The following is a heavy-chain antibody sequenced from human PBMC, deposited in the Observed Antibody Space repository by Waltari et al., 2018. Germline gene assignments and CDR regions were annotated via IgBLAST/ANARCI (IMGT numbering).Heavy chain of an antibody. CDR2: IKQDGSEK. J-gene: IGHJ4*02. V-gene: IGHV3-7*01. CDR1: GFTFSSYW. Sequence: EVQLVESGGGLVQPGRSLRLSCVASGFTFSSYWMSWVRQAPGKGLEWVANIKQDGSEKYYVDSVKGRFTISRDNAKNSLYLQMNSLRAEDTAVYYCAAGDIDYWGQGTLVTVSS. D-gene: IGHD7-27*01. CDR3: AAGDIDY.